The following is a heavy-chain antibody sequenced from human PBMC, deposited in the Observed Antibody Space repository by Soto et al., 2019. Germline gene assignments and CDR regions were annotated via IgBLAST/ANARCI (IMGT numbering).Heavy chain of an antibody. D-gene: IGHD2-15*01. CDR1: GDSVSSNSAA. CDR3: ARDRDIVVVVAAPGLDCMDV. Sequence: SQTLSLTCAISGDSVSSNSAAWNWIRQSPSRGLEWLGRTYYRSKWYNDYAVSVKSRITINPDTSKNQFSLQLNSVTPEDTAVYYCARDRDIVVVVAAPGLDCMDVWGQGTTVTVSS. J-gene: IGHJ6*02. CDR2: TYYRSKWYN. V-gene: IGHV6-1*01.